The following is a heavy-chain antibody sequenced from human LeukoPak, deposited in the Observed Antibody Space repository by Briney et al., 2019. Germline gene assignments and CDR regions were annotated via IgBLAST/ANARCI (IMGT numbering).Heavy chain of an antibody. V-gene: IGHV3-7*05. J-gene: IGHJ4*02. CDR2: INQDGSQK. CDR3: ARDLKTSGWYGDFDY. CDR1: GFTLSWSW. Sequence: GGSLRLSCAASGFTLSWSWMKWVRQAPGKGLEWVANINQDGSQKYYVDSVTGRFTISRDNSKNTVYLEMNSLRAEDTAVYYCARDLKTSGWYGDFDYWGQGTLVTVSS. D-gene: IGHD6-19*01.